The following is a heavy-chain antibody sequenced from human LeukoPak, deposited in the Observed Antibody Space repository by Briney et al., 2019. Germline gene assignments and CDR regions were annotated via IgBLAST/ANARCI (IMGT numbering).Heavy chain of an antibody. CDR1: GFTFSSYA. CDR3: ARESGITIFGVVTHFDY. D-gene: IGHD3-3*01. J-gene: IGHJ4*02. CDR2: ISYDGSNK. Sequence: QPGGSLRLSCAASGFTFSSYAMHWVRQAPGKGPEWVAVISYDGSNKYYADSVKGRFTISRDNSKNTLYLQMNSLRAEDTAVYYCARESGITIFGVVTHFDYWGQGTLVTVSS. V-gene: IGHV3-30-3*01.